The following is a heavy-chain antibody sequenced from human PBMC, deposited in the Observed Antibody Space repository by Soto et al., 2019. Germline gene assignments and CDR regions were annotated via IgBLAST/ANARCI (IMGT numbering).Heavy chain of an antibody. J-gene: IGHJ3*02. CDR1: GDSISSSKW. CDR2: IFHSGST. D-gene: IGHD6-19*01. Sequence: QVQLQESGPGLVKPSGTLSLTCAVSGDSISSSKWWTWVRQPPGKGLEWIGEIFHSGSTNYNPSPKRRVTISVDKSKNQLSLKLSSVTAADTAVYYCAYSTGWYRHDIWGQGTLVTVSS. CDR3: AYSTGWYRHDI. V-gene: IGHV4-4*02.